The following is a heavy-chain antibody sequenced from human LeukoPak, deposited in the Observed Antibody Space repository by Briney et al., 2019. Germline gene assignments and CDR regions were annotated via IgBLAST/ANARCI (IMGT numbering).Heavy chain of an antibody. CDR2: MKQDGSEK. Sequence: GGSLRLSCAASGFTFRSYWMSWVRQAPGKGLEWVASMKQDGSEKYYVDSVKGRFTISRDNAKNSLYLQMNSLRAEDTAVYYCARDVTGYVDYWGQGTLVTVSS. J-gene: IGHJ4*02. D-gene: IGHD1-1*01. CDR3: ARDVTGYVDY. V-gene: IGHV3-7*01. CDR1: GFTFRSYW.